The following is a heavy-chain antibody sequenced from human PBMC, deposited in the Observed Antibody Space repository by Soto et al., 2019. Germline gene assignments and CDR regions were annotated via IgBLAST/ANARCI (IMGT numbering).Heavy chain of an antibody. CDR1: GFTFSRYA. CDR2: ISSNGGST. V-gene: IGHV3-64*01. Sequence: EVQLVESGGGLVQPGGSLRLSCAASGFTFSRYAMHWVRQAPGKRLEYVSTISSNGGSTYYANSVKGRFTISRDNSKKKLYLKMGSLRDEDMAVYYCARAGDYGGYSYGMDVWGQGTTVTVSS. CDR3: ARAGDYGGYSYGMDV. D-gene: IGHD4-17*01. J-gene: IGHJ6*02.